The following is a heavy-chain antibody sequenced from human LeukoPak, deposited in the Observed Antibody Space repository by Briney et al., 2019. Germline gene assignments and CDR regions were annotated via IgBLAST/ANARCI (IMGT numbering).Heavy chain of an antibody. J-gene: IGHJ3*02. D-gene: IGHD3-9*01. Sequence: PGGSLRLSCAASGFTFSSYGMHWVRQAPGKGLEWVAFIRYDGSNKYYADSVKGRFTISRDNSKNTLYLQMNSLRAEDTAVYYCAKSGGYFDWSHAFDIWGQGTMVTVSS. CDR2: IRYDGSNK. V-gene: IGHV3-30*02. CDR3: AKSGGYFDWSHAFDI. CDR1: GFTFSSYG.